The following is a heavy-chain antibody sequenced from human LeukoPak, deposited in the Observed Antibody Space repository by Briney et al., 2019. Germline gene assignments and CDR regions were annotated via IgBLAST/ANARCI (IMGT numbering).Heavy chain of an antibody. J-gene: IGHJ4*02. D-gene: IGHD2-2*01. CDR1: GESIKSFY. CDR2: IYTSGST. V-gene: IGHV4-4*07. Sequence: SETLSLTCTVSGESIKSFYWSWIRQPAGKGLEWIGRIYTSGSTNYSPSLKSRVTMSVDTSKNQFSLKLSSVTAADTAVYYCARDVVAAVGSFDYWGQGTQVTVSS. CDR3: ARDVVAAVGSFDY.